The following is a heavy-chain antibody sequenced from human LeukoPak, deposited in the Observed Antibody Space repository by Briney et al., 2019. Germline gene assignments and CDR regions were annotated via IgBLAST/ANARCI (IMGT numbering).Heavy chain of an antibody. Sequence: PGGSLRPSCAAYGFTFSSYAMTWVRQAPGKGLAWVSSISKSDGSTYYADSVKGRFTISRDDSKNTVYLHMDSLRVEDTAIYYCARGALIPDFRGQGTLVTVSS. J-gene: IGHJ4*02. D-gene: IGHD2-21*01. CDR2: ISKSDGST. CDR3: ARGALIPDF. V-gene: IGHV3-23*01. CDR1: GFTFSSYA.